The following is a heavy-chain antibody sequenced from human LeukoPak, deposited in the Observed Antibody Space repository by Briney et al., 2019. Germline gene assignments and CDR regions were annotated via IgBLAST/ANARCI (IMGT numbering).Heavy chain of an antibody. J-gene: IGHJ5*02. D-gene: IGHD6-6*01. CDR2: VYYSGNT. CDR3: ARVMAARREDLNWFDP. Sequence: SETLSLTCTVSGGSISSSGSYWGWIRQPPGTGLERIGSVYYSGNTYNPSLKSRVTISVDTSKNQFSLNLTSVNAAYTAIYYCARVMAARREDLNWFDPWGQGTLVTVSS. CDR1: GGSISSSGSY. V-gene: IGHV4-39*07.